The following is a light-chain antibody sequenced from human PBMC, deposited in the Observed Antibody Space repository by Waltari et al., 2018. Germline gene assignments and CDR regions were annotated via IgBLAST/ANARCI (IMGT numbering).Light chain of an antibody. Sequence: QSVLTQPPSASETPGQRVTISCSGSNSNLGSNYLYWNQQLPGTAPNLLIYRNNQRPSGVPARFSASKSATSASLAIEGLRSEDEAVYYCASWDDSHYVFGPGTQVTVL. J-gene: IGLJ1*01. V-gene: IGLV1-47*01. CDR3: ASWDDSHYV. CDR2: RNN. CDR1: NSNLGSNY.